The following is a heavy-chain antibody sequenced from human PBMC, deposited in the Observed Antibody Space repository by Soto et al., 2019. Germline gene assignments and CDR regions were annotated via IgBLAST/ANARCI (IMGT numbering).Heavy chain of an antibody. Sequence: EVQLLESGGDLVQSGGSLRLSCEASGFTFNDFGMSWVRQTPGKGLEWVSTLNHDGRNTHYAAYVESRFTISRDNSKNTLYLQMGSLRAADPAIYYCAKDAGNEESLFEYWGRGTLVTVSS. CDR3: AKDAGNEESLFEY. CDR2: LNHDGRNT. CDR1: GFTFNDFG. V-gene: IGHV3-23*01. J-gene: IGHJ4*02.